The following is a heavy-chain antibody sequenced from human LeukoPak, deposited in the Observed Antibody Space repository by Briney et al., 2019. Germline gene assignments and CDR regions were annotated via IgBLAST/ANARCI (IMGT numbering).Heavy chain of an antibody. D-gene: IGHD5-18*01. CDR1: GFTFSSYD. CDR2: IGTAGDT. CDR3: AKGRGGDYSYGSYYFDY. Sequence: GGSLRLSCAASGFTFSSYDMHWVRQATGKGLEWVSAIGTAGDTYYPGSVKGRFTISRDNSKNTLYLQMNSLRAEDTAVYYCAKGRGGDYSYGSYYFDYWGLETLVTVSS. J-gene: IGHJ4*02. V-gene: IGHV3-13*01.